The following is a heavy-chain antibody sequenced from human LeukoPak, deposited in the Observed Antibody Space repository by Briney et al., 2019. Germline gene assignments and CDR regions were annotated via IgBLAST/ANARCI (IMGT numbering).Heavy chain of an antibody. CDR3: ARVSLTMIVVTSGAFDI. D-gene: IGHD3-22*01. CDR2: INHSGST. V-gene: IGHV4-34*01. Sequence: PSETLSLTCTVSGGSISSSGYYWSWIRQPPGKGLEWIGEINHSGSTNYNPSLKSRVTISVDTSKNQFSLKLSSVTAADTAVYYCARVSLTMIVVTSGAFDIWGQGTMVTVSS. J-gene: IGHJ3*02. CDR1: GGSISSSGYY.